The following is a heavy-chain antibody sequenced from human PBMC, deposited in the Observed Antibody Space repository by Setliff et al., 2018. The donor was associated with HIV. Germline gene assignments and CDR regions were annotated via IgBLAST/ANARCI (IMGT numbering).Heavy chain of an antibody. Sequence: PGGSLRLSCAASGFSFSSYAMNWVRQAPGKGLEWVAFIRYDGSNEYYVDSVRGRFTISRDDSKNTLYLQMNSLRPEDTAMYYCAKDSLAAIGTYYCDYWGQGTLVTVSS. CDR1: GFSFSSYA. V-gene: IGHV3-30*02. J-gene: IGHJ4*02. D-gene: IGHD6-13*01. CDR2: IRYDGSNE. CDR3: AKDSLAAIGTYYCDY.